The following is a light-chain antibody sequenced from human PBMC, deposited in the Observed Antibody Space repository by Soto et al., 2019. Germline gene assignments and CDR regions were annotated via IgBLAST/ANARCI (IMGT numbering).Light chain of an antibody. CDR2: GAS. V-gene: IGKV3-15*01. J-gene: IGKJ5*01. Sequence: EFVLTQSPGTLSLSPGERATLSCRAIQSVSSNLAWYQQKSGQTPRLLIYGASTRATGFPDRFSGSGSGTEFTLTISSLQSEDIAVYYCQQYSNWPITFGQGTRLEIK. CDR1: QSVSSN. CDR3: QQYSNWPIT.